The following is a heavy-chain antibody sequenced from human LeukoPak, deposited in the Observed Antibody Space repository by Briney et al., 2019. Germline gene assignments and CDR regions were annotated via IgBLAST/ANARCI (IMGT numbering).Heavy chain of an antibody. CDR1: GFTFDDYG. D-gene: IGHD3-10*01. CDR2: INWNGGST. J-gene: IGHJ4*02. Sequence: GGSLRLSCAASGFTFDDYGMSWVRQAPGKGLEWVSGINWNGGSTGYADSVKGRFTISRDNAKNSLYLQMNSLGAEDTALYYCARLVALLWFGEYPDYWGQGTLVTVSS. V-gene: IGHV3-20*04. CDR3: ARLVALLWFGEYPDY.